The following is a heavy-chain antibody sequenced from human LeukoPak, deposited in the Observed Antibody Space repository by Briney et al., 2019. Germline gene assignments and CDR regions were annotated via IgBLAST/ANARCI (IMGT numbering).Heavy chain of an antibody. CDR2: ISGSAGST. CDR3: AKPIVLISQYDY. J-gene: IGHJ4*02. D-gene: IGHD3-22*01. CDR1: GFTFRKYA. V-gene: IGHV3-23*01. Sequence: PGESLRLSCAASGFTFRKYAMSWVRQAPGKGLEWVSGISGSAGSTYYADSVKGRFTISRDNSKNTLYLQMNSLRAEDTAVYYCAKPIVLISQYDYWGQGTLVTVSS.